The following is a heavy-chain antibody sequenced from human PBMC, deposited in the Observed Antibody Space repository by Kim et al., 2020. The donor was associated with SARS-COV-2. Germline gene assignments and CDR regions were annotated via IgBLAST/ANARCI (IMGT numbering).Heavy chain of an antibody. CDR1: GYSFTSYW. Sequence: GESLKISCKGSGYSFTSYWIGWVRQMPGKGLEWMGIIYPGDSDTRYSPSFQGQVTISADKSISTAYLQWSSLKASDTAMYYCARPYGGNSVDDAFDIWGQGTMVTVSS. D-gene: IGHD4-17*01. CDR3: ARPYGGNSVDDAFDI. J-gene: IGHJ3*02. V-gene: IGHV5-51*01. CDR2: IYPGDSDT.